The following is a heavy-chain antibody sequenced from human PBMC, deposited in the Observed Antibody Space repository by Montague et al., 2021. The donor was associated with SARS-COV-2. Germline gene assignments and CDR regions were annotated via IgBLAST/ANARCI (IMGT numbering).Heavy chain of an antibody. D-gene: IGHD3-22*01. CDR1: GFTFDDHV. CDR3: AKGTYFYDSSGYYPESHYSYFDGMDV. J-gene: IGHJ6*02. V-gene: IGHV3-43*02. CDR2: ISGDGGKA. Sequence: SLRLSCAASGFTFDDHVMYWVRQPPGKGLEWVSLISGDGGKAYYADSVKGRFTTSRDNGKNSLYLQMNSLGTEDTALYHCAKGTYFYDSSGYYPESHYSYFDGMDVWGQGTTVTVSS.